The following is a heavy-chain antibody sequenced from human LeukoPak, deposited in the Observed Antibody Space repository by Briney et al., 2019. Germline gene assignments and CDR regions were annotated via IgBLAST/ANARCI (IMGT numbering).Heavy chain of an antibody. D-gene: IGHD3-22*01. V-gene: IGHV1-18*01. Sequence: ASVKVSCKASGGTFSSYAISWVRQAPGQGLEWMGWISAYNGNTNCAQKLQGRVTMTTDTSTSTAYMELRSLRSDDTAVYYCARPAYYYDSSGYQNWFDPWGQGTLVTVSS. CDR3: ARPAYYYDSSGYQNWFDP. CDR1: GGTFSSYA. J-gene: IGHJ5*02. CDR2: ISAYNGNT.